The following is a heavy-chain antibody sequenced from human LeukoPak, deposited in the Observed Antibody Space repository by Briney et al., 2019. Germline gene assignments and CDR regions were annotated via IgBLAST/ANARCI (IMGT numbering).Heavy chain of an antibody. V-gene: IGHV1-18*01. CDR2: ISTKDGDT. D-gene: IGHD2-15*01. Sequence: VASVKVSCKASGHTFNKYGVSWVRQAPGQGLEWIGWISTKDGDTRYAQKLQGRVTMTADASTSTVYMELRGLRSDDTAVYYCARDWYCDGGTCYDCFDPWGQGTVLTVSS. J-gene: IGHJ5*02. CDR3: ARDWYCDGGTCYDCFDP. CDR1: GHTFNKYG.